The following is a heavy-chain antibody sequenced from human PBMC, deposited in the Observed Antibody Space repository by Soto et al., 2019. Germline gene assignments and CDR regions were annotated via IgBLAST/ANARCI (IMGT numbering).Heavy chain of an antibody. D-gene: IGHD4-17*01. Sequence: QIQLVQSGLEVKKPGASVRVSCKTSGYSLVTYGISWVRQAPGQGPEWVAWIAPYKGSTRNSERLQGRATLSTDMPATTVYMEVRSLGPDDTAVYYCARDVQHWCDYSTGGYDYWGQGTLVTASA. V-gene: IGHV1-18*04. CDR3: ARDVQHWCDYSTGGYDY. CDR2: IAPYKGST. J-gene: IGHJ4*02. CDR1: GYSLVTYG.